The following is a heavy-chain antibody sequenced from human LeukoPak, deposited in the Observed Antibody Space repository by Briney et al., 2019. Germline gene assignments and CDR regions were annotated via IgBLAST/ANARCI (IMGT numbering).Heavy chain of an antibody. CDR1: GFSFRSYG. CDR3: AKDRPLYDSSGYYPS. D-gene: IGHD3-22*01. V-gene: IGHV3-30*18. J-gene: IGHJ5*02. Sequence: PGGSLRLSCAASGFSFRSYGMHWVRQAPGKGLERVAVISSDEINEYYADSVKGRFTISRDNSKNTLYPQMNSLRAEDTAVYYCAKDRPLYDSSGYYPSWGQGTLVTVSS. CDR2: ISSDEINE.